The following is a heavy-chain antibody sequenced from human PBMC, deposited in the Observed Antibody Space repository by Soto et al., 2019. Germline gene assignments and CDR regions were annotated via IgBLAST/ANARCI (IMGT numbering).Heavy chain of an antibody. CDR1: GFTFSSYA. CDR3: AKEPGEIGYYYYMDV. Sequence: GGSLTLSCAASGFTFSSYAMSWVRQAPGKGLEWVSAISGSGGSTYYVDSVKGRFTISRDNSKNTLYLQMNSLRAEDTAVYYCAKEPGEIGYYYYMDVWGKGTTVTVSS. CDR2: ISGSGGST. J-gene: IGHJ6*03. V-gene: IGHV3-23*01. D-gene: IGHD7-27*01.